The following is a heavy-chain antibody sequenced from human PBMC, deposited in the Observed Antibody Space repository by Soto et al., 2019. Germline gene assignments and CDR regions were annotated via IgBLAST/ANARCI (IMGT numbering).Heavy chain of an antibody. Sequence: PSETLSLTCAVYGGSFSGYYWSWIRQPPGKGLEWIGEINHSGSTNYNPSLKSRVTISVDTSKNQFSLKLSSVTAADTAVYYCAIKYCSGGSCYDTLDAFDIWGQGTMVTVSS. CDR2: INHSGST. V-gene: IGHV4-34*01. D-gene: IGHD2-15*01. CDR1: GGSFSGYY. J-gene: IGHJ3*02. CDR3: AIKYCSGGSCYDTLDAFDI.